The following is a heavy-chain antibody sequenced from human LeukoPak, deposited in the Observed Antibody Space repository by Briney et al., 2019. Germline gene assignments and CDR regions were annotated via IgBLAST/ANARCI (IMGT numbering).Heavy chain of an antibody. Sequence: GGSLRLSCVASRFTVRASYMSWVRQAPGKGLEWVSVIYSGGTTYYADSVKGRFTISRDNSKNTLYLQMNSLRVEDTAIYYCARDGGFGKGSVYWGQGSLVTVSS. CDR3: ARDGGFGKGSVY. CDR1: RFTVRASY. V-gene: IGHV3-53*01. J-gene: IGHJ4*02. CDR2: IYSGGTT. D-gene: IGHD3-10*01.